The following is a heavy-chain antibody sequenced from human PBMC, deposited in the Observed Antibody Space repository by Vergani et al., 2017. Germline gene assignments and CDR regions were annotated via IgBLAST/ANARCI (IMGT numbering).Heavy chain of an antibody. CDR3: AXGKQVFYYYCYMDV. CDR1: GGSISSGSYY. D-gene: IGHD6-13*01. Sequence: QVQLQESGPGLVKPSQTLALTCTVSGGSISSGSYYWSWIRQPAGKGLEWIGRIYTSGSTNYNPSLKSRVTMSVDTSKNQFSLKLSSVTAADTAVYYCAXGKQVFYYYCYMDVWGKGTTVTVS. CDR2: IYTSGST. V-gene: IGHV4-61*02. J-gene: IGHJ6*03.